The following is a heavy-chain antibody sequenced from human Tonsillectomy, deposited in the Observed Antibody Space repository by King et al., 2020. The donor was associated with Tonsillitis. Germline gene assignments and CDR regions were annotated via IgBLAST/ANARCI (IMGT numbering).Heavy chain of an antibody. CDR2: INSKCKYI. V-gene: IGHV3-21*01. D-gene: IGHD3-22*01. Sequence: VQLVESGGGLVKPGGSLRLSCATSGFSFSDHDMKWVRQAPGKGQEWVSSINSKCKYIQYAYSVKGRFTISRDNAKSSLYLQMNSLRAEDTAVYYCARDKGAGYYDSGRGAFDVWGQGTTVTVSS. CDR1: GFSFSDHD. CDR3: ARDKGAGYYDSGRGAFDV. J-gene: IGHJ3*01.